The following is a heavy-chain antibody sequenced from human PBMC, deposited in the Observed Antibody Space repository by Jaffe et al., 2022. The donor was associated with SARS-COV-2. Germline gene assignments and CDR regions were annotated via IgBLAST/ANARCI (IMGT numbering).Heavy chain of an antibody. CDR1: GFSLSTNGVG. V-gene: IGHV2-5*02. Sequence: QITLKESGPTLVKPTQTLTLTCTFSGFSLSTNGVGVGWVRQPPGKTLEWLALIYWDDDKRYSPSLKSRLTITKDTSKNQVVLTMTNMDPVDTATYYCAYRHPSRGSFDYWGQGTLVTVSS. J-gene: IGHJ4*02. CDR2: IYWDDDK. D-gene: IGHD6-19*01. CDR3: AYRHPSRGSFDY.